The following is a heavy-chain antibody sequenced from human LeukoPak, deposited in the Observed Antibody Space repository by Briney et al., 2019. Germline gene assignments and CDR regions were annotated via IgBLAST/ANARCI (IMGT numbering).Heavy chain of an antibody. CDR2: PDPEDGEG. CDR1: GNALNELA. Sequence: ASVRVSSKVSGNALNELAMHWVRQAPGKGLEWVGGPDPEDGEGRSAQSLQGRVTLTEDTSTGTVYMEVTSLRSEDTAVYYCAILTGWGSFACWGQGTQVSVSS. J-gene: IGHJ4*02. CDR3: AILTGWGSFAC. V-gene: IGHV1-24*01. D-gene: IGHD3-16*01.